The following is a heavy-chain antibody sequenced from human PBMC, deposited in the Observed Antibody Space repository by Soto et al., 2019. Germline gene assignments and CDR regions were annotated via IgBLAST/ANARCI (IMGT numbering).Heavy chain of an antibody. CDR1: GFTFDKVW. V-gene: IGHV3-15*07. CDR2: IQSKTDGGAT. D-gene: IGHD3-3*01. Sequence: EVQLVESGGGLVKPGGSLRLSCAVSGFTFDKVWMNWVRQAPGKGLEWVGRIQSKTDGGATDYAAPVKSRSTISRDDSKHMLYLQMNSLKAEDTGMYFCTTGRDDLVYWGQGTLVTVSS. CDR3: TTGRDDLVY. J-gene: IGHJ4*02.